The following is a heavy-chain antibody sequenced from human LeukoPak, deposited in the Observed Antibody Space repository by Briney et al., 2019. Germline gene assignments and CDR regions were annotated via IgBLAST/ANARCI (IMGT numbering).Heavy chain of an antibody. V-gene: IGHV1-2*02. CDR1: GYTFTGYY. CDR2: INPNSGGT. Sequence: ASVKVSCKASGYTFTGYYMHWVRQAPGQGLEWMGWINPNSGGTNYAQKFQGRVTMTRDTSTSTAYMELSRLRSDDTAVYYCAREYYDYVGGSYRYFDYWGQGTLVTVSS. J-gene: IGHJ4*02. CDR3: AREYYDYVGGSYRYFDY. D-gene: IGHD3-16*02.